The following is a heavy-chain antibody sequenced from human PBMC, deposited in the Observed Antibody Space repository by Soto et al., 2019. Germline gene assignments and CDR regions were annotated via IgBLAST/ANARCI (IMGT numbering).Heavy chain of an antibody. J-gene: IGHJ4*02. Sequence: EVQLVESGGGLVQPGGSLRLSCAASGFTFSSYYMSWVRQAQGKGLEWVANVNGDGSEKYYVDSVKGRFTVSRDNAKNSLYLQRTSLRAEDTAVYYCAKGGGAGSDYWGQGTLVTVAS. CDR3: AKGGGAGSDY. CDR1: GFTFSSYY. D-gene: IGHD1-26*01. V-gene: IGHV3-7*01. CDR2: VNGDGSEK.